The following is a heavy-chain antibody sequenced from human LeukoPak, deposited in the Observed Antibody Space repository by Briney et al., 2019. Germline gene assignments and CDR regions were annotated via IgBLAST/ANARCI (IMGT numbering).Heavy chain of an antibody. CDR3: YSATHFDY. D-gene: IGHD1-26*01. CDR1: GGSISSSSDD. J-gene: IGHJ4*02. V-gene: IGHV4-39*07. Sequence: SETLSLTCTVYGGSISSSSDDWGWLRQPRGKGLEWIGSIYYSGSTYYNPSRKSQITITVDRAKNGCSLKLSSVTAADTAVYYCYSATHFDYWGQGTLVTVSS. CDR2: IYYSGST.